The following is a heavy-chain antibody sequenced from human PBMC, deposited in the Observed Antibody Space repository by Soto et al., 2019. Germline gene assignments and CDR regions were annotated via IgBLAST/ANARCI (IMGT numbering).Heavy chain of an antibody. J-gene: IGHJ4*02. CDR3: AKGGAKRITIFGVVPNGGLFDF. D-gene: IGHD3-3*01. CDR2: ISGSGGST. Sequence: PGGSLRLSCAASGFTFSSYAMSWVRQAPGKGLEWVSAISGSGGSTYYADSVKGRFTISRDNSKNTLYLQMNSLRAEDTAVYYCAKGGAKRITIFGVVPNGGLFDFCGQGTLVTVSS. V-gene: IGHV3-23*01. CDR1: GFTFSSYA.